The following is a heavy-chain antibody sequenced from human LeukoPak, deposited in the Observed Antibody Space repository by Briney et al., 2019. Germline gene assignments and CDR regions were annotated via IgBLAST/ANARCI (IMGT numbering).Heavy chain of an antibody. Sequence: GGSLRLSCAASGFRFSGFWMSWVRQAPGKGPEWVANINQESSEKYYEDSVRGRFTISRGNAENSLSLQMDNLRVEDTAVYFCAREVDRSFGYWGQGNLVIVSS. CDR1: GFRFSGFW. CDR2: INQESSEK. D-gene: IGHD2-15*01. V-gene: IGHV3-7*01. CDR3: AREVDRSFGY. J-gene: IGHJ4*02.